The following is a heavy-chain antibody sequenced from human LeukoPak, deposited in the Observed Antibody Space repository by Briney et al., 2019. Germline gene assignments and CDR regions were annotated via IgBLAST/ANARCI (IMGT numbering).Heavy chain of an antibody. J-gene: IGHJ4*02. D-gene: IGHD4-17*01. Sequence: PGGSLRLSCEASGFTFSSNAMSWVRQAPGKGLEWVSGIGGSGGNTDYADSVKGRFTTSGDNFKNTVYLQMNSLRAEDTAVYYCARGRQNYGDYPYWGQGTLVTVSS. CDR1: GFTFSSNA. V-gene: IGHV3-23*01. CDR2: IGGSGGNT. CDR3: ARGRQNYGDYPY.